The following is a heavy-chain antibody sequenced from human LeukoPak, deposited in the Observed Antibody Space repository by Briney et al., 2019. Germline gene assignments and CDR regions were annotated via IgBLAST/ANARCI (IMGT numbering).Heavy chain of an antibody. CDR2: IIPIFGTA. J-gene: IGHJ4*02. CDR1: GGTFSSYA. CDR3: ARGNDYYDSSGGLHYFDY. Sequence: SVKVSCKASGGTFSSYAISWVRQAPGQGLEWMGGIIPIFGTANYAQKFQGRVTITADESTSTAYMELSSLRSEDTAVNYCARGNDYYDSSGGLHYFDYWGQGTLVTVSS. D-gene: IGHD3-22*01. V-gene: IGHV1-69*01.